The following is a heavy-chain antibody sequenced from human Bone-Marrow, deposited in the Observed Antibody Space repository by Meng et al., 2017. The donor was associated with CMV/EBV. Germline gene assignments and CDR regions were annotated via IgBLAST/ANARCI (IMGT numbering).Heavy chain of an antibody. CDR3: ARLEGTVAAFGY. V-gene: IGHV3-11*01. D-gene: IGHD6-6*01. Sequence: GESLKISCAASGFRFGDNAMAWIRQAPGKGPEWVSYIGGSATTMYYSDSVKGRFVISRDNAQNSLYLQMNSLRDEDMAVYYCARLEGTVAAFGYWGQGTLVTVSS. J-gene: IGHJ4*02. CDR2: IGGSATTM. CDR1: GFRFGDNA.